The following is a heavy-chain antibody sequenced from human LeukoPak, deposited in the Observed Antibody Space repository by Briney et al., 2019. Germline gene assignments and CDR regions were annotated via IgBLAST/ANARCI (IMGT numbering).Heavy chain of an antibody. J-gene: IGHJ4*02. CDR1: GFTFDDYG. CDR2: INWNGGST. CDR3: ARVDYGDPPYYFDY. D-gene: IGHD4-17*01. V-gene: IGHV3-20*04. Sequence: GGSLRLSCAASGFTFDDYGMSWVRQAPGKGLEWVSGINWNGGSTGYADSVKGRFTISRDNAKNSLYLQMNSLRAEDTAVYYCARVDYGDPPYYFDYWGQGTLVTVSS.